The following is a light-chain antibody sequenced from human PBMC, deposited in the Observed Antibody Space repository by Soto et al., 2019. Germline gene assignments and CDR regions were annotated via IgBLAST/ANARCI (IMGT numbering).Light chain of an antibody. V-gene: IGKV1-5*03. J-gene: IGKJ2*01. CDR2: KAS. CDR3: QQYDYYPYT. CDR1: QSSSSW. Sequence: DIQMTQSPSTLSASVGDRVTITCRASQSSSSWLAWYQQKPGEAPKILIYKASSLESGVPSRFSGSGSGTEFTLTISSLQPDDFATYYCQQYDYYPYTFSQGTKLEIK.